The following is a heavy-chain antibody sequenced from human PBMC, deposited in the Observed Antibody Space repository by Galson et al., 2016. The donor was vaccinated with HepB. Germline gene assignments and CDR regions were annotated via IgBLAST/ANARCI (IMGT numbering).Heavy chain of an antibody. J-gene: IGHJ4*02. CDR3: VRSYYD. Sequence: SLRLSCAVSGFIFGDHYMDWVRQAPGKGLEWVGRSRSKADSHVTEYAASARGRFTISRDDSKDSLYLQMNSLKTEDTAVYYCVRSYYDWGQGTLVTVSS. D-gene: IGHD3-10*01. CDR2: SRSKADSHVT. CDR1: GFIFGDHY. V-gene: IGHV3-72*01.